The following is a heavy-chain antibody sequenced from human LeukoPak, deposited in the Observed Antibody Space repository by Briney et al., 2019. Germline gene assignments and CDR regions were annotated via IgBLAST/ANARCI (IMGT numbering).Heavy chain of an antibody. Sequence: KPSETLSLTCSFSGYSISSGYYWGWIRQPPGQGLEWIGNIYHSGSTYYNPSLKSRVTISVDTSKNQFSLKLSSVTAADTAVYYCAGDFWSGYYFRDWGQGTLVTVSS. J-gene: IGHJ4*02. D-gene: IGHD3-3*01. V-gene: IGHV4-38-2*02. CDR3: AGDFWSGYYFRD. CDR2: IYHSGST. CDR1: GYSISSGYY.